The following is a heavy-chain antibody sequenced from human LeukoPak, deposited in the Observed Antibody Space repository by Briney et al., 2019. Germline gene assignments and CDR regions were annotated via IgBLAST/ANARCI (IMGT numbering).Heavy chain of an antibody. CDR3: AIPRAMVRGWEYGY. CDR2: INPNSGGT. D-gene: IGHD3-10*01. V-gene: IGHV1-2*02. Sequence: ASVKVSCKASGYTFTGYYMHWVRQAPGQGLEWMGWINPNSGGTNYAQKFQGRVTMTRDTSISTAYMELSRLRSDDTAVYYCAIPRAMVRGWEYGYWGQGTLVTVSS. CDR1: GYTFTGYY. J-gene: IGHJ4*02.